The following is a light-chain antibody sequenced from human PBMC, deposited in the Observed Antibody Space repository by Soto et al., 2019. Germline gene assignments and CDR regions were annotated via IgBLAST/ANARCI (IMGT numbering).Light chain of an antibody. CDR1: QGISSY. CDR2: AAS. J-gene: IGKJ4*01. CDR3: QQLNSYPLT. Sequence: DIQLTQSPSFLSASVGDRVTITCRASQGISSYLAWYQQKPGKAPKLLIYAASTVQSGVPSRFSGSGSGTEFTLTISSLQPEDFATYYCQQLNSYPLTFGVGTKVEIK. V-gene: IGKV1-9*01.